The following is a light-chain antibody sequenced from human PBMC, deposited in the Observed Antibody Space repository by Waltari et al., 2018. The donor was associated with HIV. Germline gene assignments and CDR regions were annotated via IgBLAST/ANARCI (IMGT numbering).Light chain of an antibody. J-gene: IGLJ3*02. V-gene: IGLV1-40*01. CDR2: GND. Sequence: TQPPSVSGAPGQRVTISCTGTSSNIGAGHDVHWYQQLPGTAPKLLIFGNDHRPSGAPYRFSGSKSGSSASLAITGLQPEDEGDYYCQSFDNTLRGVFGGGTKLTVL. CDR3: QSFDNTLRGV. CDR1: SSNIGAGHD.